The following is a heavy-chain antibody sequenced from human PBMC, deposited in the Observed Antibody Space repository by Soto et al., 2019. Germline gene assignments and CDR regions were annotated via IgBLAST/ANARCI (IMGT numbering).Heavy chain of an antibody. V-gene: IGHV1-3*01. CDR1: GYTFTSYA. Sequence: QVQLVQSGAEVKKPGASVKVSCKASGYTFTSYAMHWVRQAPGQRLEWMGWINAGNGNTKYSQKFQGRVTITRDTSASTAYMELGSLRSEDTAVYYCARERISSSWFTRESPYYYYGMDVWGQGTTVTVSS. D-gene: IGHD6-13*01. CDR2: INAGNGNT. CDR3: ARERISSSWFTRESPYYYYGMDV. J-gene: IGHJ6*02.